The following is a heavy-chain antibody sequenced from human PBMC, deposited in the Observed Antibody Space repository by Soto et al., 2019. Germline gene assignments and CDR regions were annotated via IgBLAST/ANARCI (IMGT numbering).Heavy chain of an antibody. D-gene: IGHD1-1*01. CDR1: GFTFRSYW. CDR2: INQDGSDK. J-gene: IGHJ4*02. V-gene: IGHV3-7*01. Sequence: EVQLMESGGGLVQPGGSLRLSCAGSGFTFRSYWMSWVRQAPGKGLEWVANINQDGSDKFYMDSMKGRFTISRDNAENSLYLQMNSLRSEDTAFYYCARVWNDGRIDYWGQGTLVTVSS. CDR3: ARVWNDGRIDY.